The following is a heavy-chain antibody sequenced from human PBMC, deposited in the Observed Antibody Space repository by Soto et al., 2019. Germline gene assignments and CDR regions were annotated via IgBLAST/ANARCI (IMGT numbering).Heavy chain of an antibody. CDR2: ISSSNSYI. CDR3: ARDRNDILTLDP. CDR1: GFTFSSYS. D-gene: IGHD3-9*01. J-gene: IGHJ5*02. Sequence: GGSMRLSSAASGFTFSSYSMNWVLQAAGKALEWVSSISSSNSYIYYADSVKGRFTISGDNAKNSMYLEMDSMRAEDTAVYYCARDRNDILTLDPWGQGTLVTVSA. V-gene: IGHV3-21*01.